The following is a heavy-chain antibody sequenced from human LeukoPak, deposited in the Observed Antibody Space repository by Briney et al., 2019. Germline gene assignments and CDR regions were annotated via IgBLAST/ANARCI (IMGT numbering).Heavy chain of an antibody. CDR2: IKQDGSES. CDR1: GFTFSSNW. D-gene: IGHD2-2*01. CDR3: ARSVSAAFDY. Sequence: AGGSLRLSCAASGFTFSSNWMSWVRQAPGKGLEWVANIKQDGSESYYVDSVGGRFTISRDNARFSLYLQMSSLRAEDTAVYYCARSVSAAFDYWGQGTVVTVSS. V-gene: IGHV3-7*04. J-gene: IGHJ4*02.